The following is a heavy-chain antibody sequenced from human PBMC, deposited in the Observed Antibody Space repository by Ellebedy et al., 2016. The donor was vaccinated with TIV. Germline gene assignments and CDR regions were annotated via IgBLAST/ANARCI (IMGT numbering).Heavy chain of an antibody. V-gene: IGHV3-23*01. CDR2: ITDSGGNT. CDR1: GLTFSSHA. Sequence: PGGSLRLSCAASGLTFSSHAMSRVRQAPGKGLEWVSSITDSGGNTYYADSVTGRFTISRDNSKDPLYLQVNSLRAEDTAIYYCARDPVGVVPAFDVWGQGTMVTVSS. J-gene: IGHJ3*01. D-gene: IGHD4-23*01. CDR3: ARDPVGVVPAFDV.